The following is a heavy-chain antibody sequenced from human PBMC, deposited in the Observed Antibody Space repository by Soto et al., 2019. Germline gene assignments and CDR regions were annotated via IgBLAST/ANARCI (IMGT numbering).Heavy chain of an antibody. Sequence: ASVKVSCKASGYTFTSYGISWVRQAPGQGLEWMGWISAYNGNTNYAQKLQGRVTMTTDTSTSTAYMELRSLRSDDTAVYYCARYYDFWSGYYYFDYWGQGTLVTVSS. CDR2: ISAYNGNT. J-gene: IGHJ4*02. CDR3: ARYYDFWSGYYYFDY. CDR1: GYTFTSYG. D-gene: IGHD3-3*01. V-gene: IGHV1-18*04.